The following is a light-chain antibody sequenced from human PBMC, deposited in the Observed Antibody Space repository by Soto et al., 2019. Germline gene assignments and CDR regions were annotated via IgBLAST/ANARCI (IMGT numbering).Light chain of an antibody. Sequence: DIQMTQSPSSLSASVGHSVTITCRASQSISSYLNWYQQKPGKAPKLLIYAASSLQSGVPSRFSDSVSGKDFTVTISSLQHAYFATYYSHQSYSTLRGGLGAGTKVDIK. J-gene: IGKJ3*01. CDR2: AAS. V-gene: IGKV1-39*01. CDR3: HQSYSTLRGG. CDR1: QSISSY.